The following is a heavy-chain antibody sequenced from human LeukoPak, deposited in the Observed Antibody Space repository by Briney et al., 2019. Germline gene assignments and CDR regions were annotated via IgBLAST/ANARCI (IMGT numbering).Heavy chain of an antibody. V-gene: IGHV1-69*05. CDR2: IIPIFGTA. CDR1: GGTFSSYA. D-gene: IGHD4-23*01. CDR3: ARSGPAVVTPFDY. Sequence: EASVKVSCKASGGTFSSYAISWVRQAPGRGLEWMGGIIPIFGTANYAQKFQGRVTITTDESTSTAYMELSSLRSEDTAVYYCARSGPAVVTPFDYWGQGTLVTVSS. J-gene: IGHJ4*02.